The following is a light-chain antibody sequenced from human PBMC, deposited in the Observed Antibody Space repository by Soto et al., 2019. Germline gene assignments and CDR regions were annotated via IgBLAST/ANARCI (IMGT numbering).Light chain of an antibody. Sequence: DIVMTQSPAPLSVSPGERATLSCRASQSVSSNLAWYQQKPGQAPRLIIFETSTRATGIPARFSGSGSGTECTLTISSLQPEDVAVYYCQQYNNWPRTFGQGTKVDIK. J-gene: IGKJ1*01. V-gene: IGKV3-15*01. CDR1: QSVSSN. CDR3: QQYNNWPRT. CDR2: ETS.